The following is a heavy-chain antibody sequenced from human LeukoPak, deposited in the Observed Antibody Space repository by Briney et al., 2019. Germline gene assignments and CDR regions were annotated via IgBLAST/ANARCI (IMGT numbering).Heavy chain of an antibody. CDR3: ARGGHYYDSSGYRFDL. Sequence: SETLSLTCTVSGGSISSYYWSWIRQPPGKGLEWIGYIYYSGSTNYNPSLKSRVTISVDTSKNQFSLKLSSVTAADTAVYYCARGGHYYDSSGYRFDLWGRGTLVTVSS. J-gene: IGHJ2*01. CDR1: GGSISSYY. V-gene: IGHV4-59*01. CDR2: IYYSGST. D-gene: IGHD3-22*01.